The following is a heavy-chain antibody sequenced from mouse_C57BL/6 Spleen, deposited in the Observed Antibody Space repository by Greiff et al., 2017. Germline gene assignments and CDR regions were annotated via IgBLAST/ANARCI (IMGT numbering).Heavy chain of an antibody. V-gene: IGHV3-6*01. J-gene: IGHJ2*01. Sequence: ESGPGLVKPSQSLSLTCSVTGYSITSGYYWNWIRQFPGNKLEWMGYISHAGSNNYNPSLKNRISITRDTSKNQFFLKLNSVTTEDTATYYCARDETPTGFDYWGQGTTLTVSS. CDR2: ISHAGSN. CDR3: ARDETPTGFDY. CDR1: GYSITSGYY.